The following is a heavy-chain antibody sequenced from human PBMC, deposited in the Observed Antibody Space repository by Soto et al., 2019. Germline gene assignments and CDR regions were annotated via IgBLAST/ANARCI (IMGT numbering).Heavy chain of an antibody. CDR3: ARDMSGGSSWYEFDS. Sequence: SETLSRTCTVSGDSIRSSYWSSVRQPPGRGLEWIGYVYHTGTTNSNPSLKSRVNISADTSKNLFSLKLISVTPADTAVYFCARDMSGGSSWYEFDSWGPGTLVTVSS. CDR2: VYHTGTT. D-gene: IGHD6-13*01. V-gene: IGHV4-59*01. J-gene: IGHJ4*02. CDR1: GDSIRSSY.